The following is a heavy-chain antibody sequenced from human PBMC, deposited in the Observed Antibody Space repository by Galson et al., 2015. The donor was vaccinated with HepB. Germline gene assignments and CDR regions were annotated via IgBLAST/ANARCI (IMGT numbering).Heavy chain of an antibody. J-gene: IGHJ2*01. CDR1: GGTFSSYA. Sequence: SVKVSCKASGGTFSSYAISWVRQAPGQGLEWMGGIIPIFGTANYAQKFQGRVTITADESTSTAYMELSSLRSEDTAVYYCATPPRRVAGTSAWYFDLWGRGTLVTVSS. D-gene: IGHD6-19*01. CDR2: IIPIFGTA. CDR3: ATPPRRVAGTSAWYFDL. V-gene: IGHV1-69*13.